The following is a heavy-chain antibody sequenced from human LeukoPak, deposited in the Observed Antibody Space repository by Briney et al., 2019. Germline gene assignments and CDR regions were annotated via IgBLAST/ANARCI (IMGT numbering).Heavy chain of an antibody. V-gene: IGHV1-46*03. Sequence: GASVKVSCKASGYTFTSYYMHWVRQAPGQGLEWMGIINPSGGSTSYAQKFQGRVTMTRDTSTSTVYMELSSLRSEDTAVYYCARDRHIVMVIATEDAFDIWGQGTMVTVSS. CDR3: ARDRHIVMVIATEDAFDI. CDR2: INPSGGST. D-gene: IGHD2-21*01. CDR1: GYTFTSYY. J-gene: IGHJ3*02.